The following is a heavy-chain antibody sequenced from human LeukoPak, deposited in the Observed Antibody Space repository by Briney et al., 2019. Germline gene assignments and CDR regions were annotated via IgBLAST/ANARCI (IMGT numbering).Heavy chain of an antibody. CDR3: ARADWNYVFVDY. Sequence: TGGSLGLSCAASGFTFSSYEMNWVRQAPGKGLEWVSYISSSGSTIYYADSVKGRFTISRDNAKNSLYLQMNSLRAEDTAVYYCARADWNYVFVDYWGQGTLVTVSS. J-gene: IGHJ4*02. V-gene: IGHV3-48*03. CDR2: ISSSGSTI. CDR1: GFTFSSYE. D-gene: IGHD1-7*01.